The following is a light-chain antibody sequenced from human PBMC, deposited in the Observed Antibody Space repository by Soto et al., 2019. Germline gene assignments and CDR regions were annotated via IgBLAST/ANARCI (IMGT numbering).Light chain of an antibody. CDR3: MQALQSLT. J-gene: IGKJ5*01. CDR1: QSLLYNNTYNY. V-gene: IGKV2-28*01. CDR2: FGS. Sequence: VMTQSPLTLPVTPREPASISFRSSQSLLYNNTYNYLDWYVQKPGQSPQLLIYFGSNRAPGVPDRFSGSGSGTDFTLKINRVEAEDVGTYYCMQALQSLTFGQGTRMEI.